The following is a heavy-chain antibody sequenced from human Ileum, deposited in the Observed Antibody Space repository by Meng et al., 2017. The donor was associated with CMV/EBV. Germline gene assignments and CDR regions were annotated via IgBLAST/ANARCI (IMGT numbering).Heavy chain of an antibody. V-gene: IGHV3-21*01. CDR1: GFSFSRYS. CDR3: TRDRLEGDYSGPGY. Sequence: GESLKISCAASGFSFSRYSMNWLRQAPGKGLEWVSSISSTSSATYYPDSVKGQFTISRDNAKNALYLEMNSLRAEDTAVYYCTRDRLEGDYSGPGYWGQGTLVTVSS. CDR2: ISSTSSAT. D-gene: IGHD2-15*01. J-gene: IGHJ4*02.